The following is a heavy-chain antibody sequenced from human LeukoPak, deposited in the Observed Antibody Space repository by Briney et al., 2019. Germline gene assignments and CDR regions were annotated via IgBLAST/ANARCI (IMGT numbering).Heavy chain of an antibody. J-gene: IGHJ4*02. CDR1: GGSISSYY. D-gene: IGHD3-9*01. CDR2: VYYSGST. Sequence: PSETLSLTCTVSGGSISSYYWSWIRQPPGKGLEWIGYVYYSGSTYYNPSLKSRVTISVDTSKKQFSLKLTSVTTADTAVYYCARGQDLRGSPTIYPIDYWGQGTLVTVSS. CDR3: ARGQDLRGSPTIYPIDY. V-gene: IGHV4-59*01.